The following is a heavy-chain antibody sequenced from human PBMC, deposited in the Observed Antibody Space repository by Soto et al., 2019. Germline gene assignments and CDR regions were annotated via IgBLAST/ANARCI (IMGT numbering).Heavy chain of an antibody. J-gene: IGHJ5*01. CDR1: GYTFTNYW. Sequence: GESLKISCQTSGYTFTNYWIGWVRQMPGGGLEWLGLIFPRDFDVRYSPSLEGQVTISADRSTATAFPQWRSLEASDSALYFCARLVSLLQPIDSWGQGTPVTVS. CDR3: ARLVSLLQPIDS. D-gene: IGHD4-4*01. CDR2: IFPRDFDV. V-gene: IGHV5-51*01.